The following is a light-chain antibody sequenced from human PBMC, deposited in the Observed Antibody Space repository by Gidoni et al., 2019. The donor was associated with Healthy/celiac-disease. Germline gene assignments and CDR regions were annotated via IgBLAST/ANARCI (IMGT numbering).Light chain of an antibody. CDR2: AAS. CDR3: QQLNSYPPRYT. V-gene: IGKV1-9*01. J-gene: IGKJ2*01. CDR1: QGISSY. Sequence: SQMTQSPSSLSASVGDRVTITCRASQGISSYLACYQQKPGKAPKLLIYAASTLQSWVPSRFSGSGSGTDFTLTISSLQPEDFATYYCQQLNSYPPRYTFGQGTKLEIK.